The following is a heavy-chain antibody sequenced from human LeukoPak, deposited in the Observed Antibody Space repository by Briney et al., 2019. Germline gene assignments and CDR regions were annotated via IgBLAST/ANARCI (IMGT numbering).Heavy chain of an antibody. CDR2: INTDGSRT. J-gene: IGHJ4*02. V-gene: IGHV3-74*01. Sequence: GGSLRLSCAASGFIFRSYWMHWVRQAPGKGPVWVSRINTDGSRTSYADSVKGRFTISRDNAKKSLYLQMNSLRDEDTAVYYCARDRYDSSGYDTYYFDYWAREPWSPFPQ. CDR1: GFIFRSYW. D-gene: IGHD3-22*01. CDR3: ARDRYDSSGYDTYYFDY.